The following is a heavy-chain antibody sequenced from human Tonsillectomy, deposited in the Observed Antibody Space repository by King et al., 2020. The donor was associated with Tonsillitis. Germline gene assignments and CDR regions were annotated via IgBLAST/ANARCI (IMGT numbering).Heavy chain of an antibody. V-gene: IGHV1-18*04. CDR1: GYTFTNYG. CDR2: ISAYNGNT. J-gene: IGHJ6*02. Sequence: VQLVESGAEVKKPGASVKVSCKASGYTFTNYGISWVRQAPGQGLEWMGWISAYNGNTNYAQKLQGRVTMTTDTSTSTAYMELRSLRSDDAAVYYCARYGSYDSGTYPQYYYYGMDVWGQGTTVTVSS. CDR3: ARYGSYDSGTYPQYYYYGMDV. D-gene: IGHD3-10*01.